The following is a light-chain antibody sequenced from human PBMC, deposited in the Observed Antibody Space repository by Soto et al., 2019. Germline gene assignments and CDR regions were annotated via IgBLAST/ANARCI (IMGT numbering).Light chain of an antibody. CDR1: QSFSSSR. CDR2: DAS. CDR3: QQYDSSLMYT. Sequence: EIVLTQSPGTLSLSPGERATLSCRASQSFSSSRLAWYQQRAGQAPRLLIYDASSRATGIPDRFSGSGSGTDFTLTISRLEPEDFAVYYCQQYDSSLMYTFGQGTKLEIK. J-gene: IGKJ2*01. V-gene: IGKV3-20*01.